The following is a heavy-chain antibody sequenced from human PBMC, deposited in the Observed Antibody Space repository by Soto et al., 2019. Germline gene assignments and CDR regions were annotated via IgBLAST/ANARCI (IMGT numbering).Heavy chain of an antibody. J-gene: IGHJ6*03. CDR2: ISAYNGNT. D-gene: IGHD6-25*01. CDR3: ARRSGYGGRYYYYYMDV. CDR1: GYTFTSYG. Sequence: SVKVSCKASGYTFTSYGISWVRQAPGQGLEWMGWISAYNGNTNYAQKLQGRVTMTTDTSTSTAYMELRSLRSDDTAVYYCARRSGYGGRYYYYYMDVWGKGTTVTVSS. V-gene: IGHV1-18*01.